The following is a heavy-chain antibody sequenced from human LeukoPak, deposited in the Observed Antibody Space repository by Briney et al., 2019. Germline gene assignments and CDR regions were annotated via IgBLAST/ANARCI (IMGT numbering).Heavy chain of an antibody. J-gene: IGHJ4*02. CDR3: ARVQRGIAVALDY. V-gene: IGHV3-73*01. CDR1: GFTFSGSA. CDR2: IRSKANIYAT. D-gene: IGHD6-19*01. Sequence: GGSLRLSCAASGFTFSGSAMHWVRQASGEGLEWVGRIRSKANIYATAYAASVKGRFTISRDNVKNLLYLQMNSLRAEDTAVYYCARVQRGIAVALDYWGQGTLATVSS.